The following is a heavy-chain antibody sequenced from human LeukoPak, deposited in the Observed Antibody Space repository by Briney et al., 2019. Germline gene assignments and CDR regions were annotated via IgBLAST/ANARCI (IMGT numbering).Heavy chain of an antibody. V-gene: IGHV5-10-1*01. CDR1: GYSFTNYW. CDR3: ARHLGGYTHFDY. Sequence: GDSVRISCKGSGYSFTNYWITWVRQMPGKGLECVGKIDPSDSYTNYSPSFQGNVTISADKSINTAYLQWSSLEASDTAIYFCARHLGGYTHFDYWGQGTLVTVSS. J-gene: IGHJ4*02. CDR2: IDPSDSYT. D-gene: IGHD3-22*01.